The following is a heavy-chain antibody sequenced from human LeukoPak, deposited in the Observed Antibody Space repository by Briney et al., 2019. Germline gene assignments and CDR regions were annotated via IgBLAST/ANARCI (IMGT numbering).Heavy chain of an antibody. Sequence: GGSLRLSCAASGFTVSSNYMSWVRQAPGKGLEWVSVIYSGGSTYYADSVKGRFTISRDNSKNTLYLQMNSLRAEDTAVYYCAILVGAIPFGYWGQGTLVTVSS. CDR3: AILVGAIPFGY. D-gene: IGHD1-26*01. CDR2: IYSGGST. V-gene: IGHV3-53*01. CDR1: GFTVSSNY. J-gene: IGHJ4*02.